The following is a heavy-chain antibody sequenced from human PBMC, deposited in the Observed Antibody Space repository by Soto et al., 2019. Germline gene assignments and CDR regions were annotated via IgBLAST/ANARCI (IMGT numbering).Heavy chain of an antibody. Sequence: EVQLLEFGGGLVHPGGSLRLSCGASDFPFGNHAMAWVRQAPGKGLEWVSTISGSGVATFYADSVKGRFTISRDNSKNTVSLQVTTLRDEDTAIYYCAKFMQRWRWVVDFWGQGTLVTVSS. CDR3: AKFMQRWRWVVDF. CDR1: DFPFGNHA. V-gene: IGHV3-23*01. D-gene: IGHD3-16*01. CDR2: ISGSGVAT. J-gene: IGHJ4*02.